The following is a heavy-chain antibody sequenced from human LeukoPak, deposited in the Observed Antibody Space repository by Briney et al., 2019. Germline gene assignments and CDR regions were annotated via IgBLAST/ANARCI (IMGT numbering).Heavy chain of an antibody. V-gene: IGHV3-43*01. D-gene: IGHD3-10*01. J-gene: IGHJ4*02. Sequence: GGSLRLSCVASGFAFNEYTMHSVRQAPGKGLEWVSLITWDGATTYYADSVKGRFTIPRDNSKNSLYLQMNNLSTEDTALYYCGKDLAGSYLLDYWGQGTLVTVSS. CDR2: ITWDGATT. CDR3: GKDLAGSYLLDY. CDR1: GFAFNEYT.